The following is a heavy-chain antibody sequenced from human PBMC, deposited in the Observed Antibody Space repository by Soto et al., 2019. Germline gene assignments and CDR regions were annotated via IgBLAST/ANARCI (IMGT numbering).Heavy chain of an antibody. D-gene: IGHD2-2*01. Sequence: ASVKVSCKASGGTFSSYAISWVRQAPGQGLEWMGWISPNNGTANYAQKLQGRVTMTADASTSTAYTELRSLRSDDTAVYYCARALLGYCSSTSCYLFDYWGQGTLVTVSS. CDR3: ARALLGYCSSTSCYLFDY. CDR2: ISPNNGTA. J-gene: IGHJ4*02. CDR1: GGTFSSYA. V-gene: IGHV1-69*13.